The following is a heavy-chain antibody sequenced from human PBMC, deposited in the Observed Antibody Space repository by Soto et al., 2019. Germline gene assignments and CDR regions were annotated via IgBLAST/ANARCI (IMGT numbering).Heavy chain of an antibody. J-gene: IGHJ5*02. V-gene: IGHV4-31*03. CDR2: IYNSGTT. Sequence: QVQLQESGPGLVKPSETLSLTCTVSGGSITRGGYYWSWIRQHPGKGLEWIGYIYNSGTTYYNPSRTSRVTISVDTSKNQFSLKLTSVTAADTAVYYCARDPAPWGQGTLVTVSS. CDR1: GGSITRGGYY. CDR3: ARDPAP.